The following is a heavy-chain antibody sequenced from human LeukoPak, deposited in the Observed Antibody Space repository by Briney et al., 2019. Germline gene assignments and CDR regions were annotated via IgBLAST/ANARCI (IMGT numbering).Heavy chain of an antibody. CDR1: GGSISSSSYY. Sequence: PSETLSLTCTVSGGSISSSSYYWGWIRQPPGTGLEWIGSIYYSGSTYYNPSLKSRVTISVDTSKNQFSLKLSSVTAADTAVYYCARHANHDSSGLTSDYWGQGTLVTVSS. CDR3: ARHANHDSSGLTSDY. J-gene: IGHJ4*02. CDR2: IYYSGST. D-gene: IGHD3-22*01. V-gene: IGHV4-39*01.